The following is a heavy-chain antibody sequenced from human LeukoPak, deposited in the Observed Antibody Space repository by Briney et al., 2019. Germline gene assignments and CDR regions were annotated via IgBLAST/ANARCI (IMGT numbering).Heavy chain of an antibody. Sequence: SETLSLTCTVSGGSISSSSYYWGWIRQPPGKGLEWIGSIYYSGSTYYNPSLKSRVTISVDTSKNQFSLKLSSVTAADTAVYYCARLLFDSYYGSGSYFFFDYWGQGTLVTVSS. J-gene: IGHJ4*02. CDR1: GGSISSSSYY. V-gene: IGHV4-39*01. D-gene: IGHD3-10*01. CDR2: IYYSGST. CDR3: ARLLFDSYYGSGSYFFFDY.